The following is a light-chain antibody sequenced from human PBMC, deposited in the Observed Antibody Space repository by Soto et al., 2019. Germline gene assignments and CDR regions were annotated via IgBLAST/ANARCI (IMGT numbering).Light chain of an antibody. CDR3: QQYGNSPIT. CDR2: ASV. J-gene: IGKJ5*01. CDR1: QSDGSNF. V-gene: IGKV3-20*01. Sequence: EVVLTQSPGSLSLSPGERATLSCKTSQSDGSNFVAWYQHKPGQAPRLLIYASVQRATGIPDRFSGSASGTDFTLTISRLEPEDFAVYYCQQYGNSPITFGQGTRLEIK.